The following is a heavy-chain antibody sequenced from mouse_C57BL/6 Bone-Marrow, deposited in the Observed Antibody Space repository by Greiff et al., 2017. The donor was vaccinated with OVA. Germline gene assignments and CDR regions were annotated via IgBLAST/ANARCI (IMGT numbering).Heavy chain of an antibody. CDR3: ARSRPWYFDV. CDR2: INPNNGGT. V-gene: IGHV1-26*01. J-gene: IGHJ1*03. CDR1: GYTFTDYY. Sequence: EVQRVESGPELVKPGASVKISCKASGYTFTDYYMNWVKQSHGKSLEWIGDINPNNGGTSYNQKFKGKATLTVDKSSSTAYMELRSLTSEDSAVYYCARSRPWYFDVWGTGTTVTVSS. D-gene: IGHD3-3*01.